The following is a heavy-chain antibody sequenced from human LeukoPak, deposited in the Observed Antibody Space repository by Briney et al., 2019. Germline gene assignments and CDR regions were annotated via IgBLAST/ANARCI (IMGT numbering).Heavy chain of an antibody. V-gene: IGHV3-74*01. Sequence: GGSLRLSCAASGFTFSSYWMHWVRQAPGKGLVWVSRINSDGSSTSYADSVKGRFTISRDNAKNTLYLQMNSLRAEDTAVYYCAREPSYLYYYHYYMDVWGKGTTVTVSS. CDR1: GFTFSSYW. J-gene: IGHJ6*03. CDR3: AREPSYLYYYHYYMDV. CDR2: INSDGSST.